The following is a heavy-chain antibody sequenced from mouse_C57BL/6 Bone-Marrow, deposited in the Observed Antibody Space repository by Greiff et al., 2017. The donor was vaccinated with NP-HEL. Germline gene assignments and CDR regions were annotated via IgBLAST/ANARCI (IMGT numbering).Heavy chain of an antibody. J-gene: IGHJ1*03. CDR3: ARKGQDYGSTYWYFDV. CDR1: GYAFSSSW. Sequence: QVQLQQSGPELVKPGASVKISCKASGYAFSSSWMNWVKQRPGKGLEWIGRIYPGDGDTNYNGKFKGKATLTADKSSSTAYMQLSSLTSEDSAVYFCARKGQDYGSTYWYFDVWGTGTTVTVSS. D-gene: IGHD1-1*01. CDR2: IYPGDGDT. V-gene: IGHV1-82*01.